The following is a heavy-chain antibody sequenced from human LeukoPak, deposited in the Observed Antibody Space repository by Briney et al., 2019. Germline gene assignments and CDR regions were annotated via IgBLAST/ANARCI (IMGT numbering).Heavy chain of an antibody. J-gene: IGHJ4*02. CDR3: ARGTIAAAVIGY. CDR2: IYSGGST. V-gene: IGHV3-53*01. Sequence: GGSLRLSCAASGFTVSSNYMSWVRQAPGKGLEWVSVIYSGGSTYYADSVKGRFTISRDNSKNTLYLQMNSLRAEDTAVYYCARGTIAAAVIGYWGQGTLVTVSS. CDR1: GFTVSSNY. D-gene: IGHD6-13*01.